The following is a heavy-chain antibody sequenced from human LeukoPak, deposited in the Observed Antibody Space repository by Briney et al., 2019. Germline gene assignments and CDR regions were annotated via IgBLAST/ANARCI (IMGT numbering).Heavy chain of an antibody. CDR1: GFTFTSSA. V-gene: IGHV1-58*02. J-gene: IGHJ3*02. Sequence: SVKVSCKASGFTFTSSARQWVRQARGQRLEWIGWIVVGSGNTNYAQKFQERVTITRDMSTSTAYMELSSLRSEDTAVYYCAAADNYYDSSGYPLYAFDIWGQGAMVTVSS. D-gene: IGHD3-22*01. CDR2: IVVGSGNT. CDR3: AAADNYYDSSGYPLYAFDI.